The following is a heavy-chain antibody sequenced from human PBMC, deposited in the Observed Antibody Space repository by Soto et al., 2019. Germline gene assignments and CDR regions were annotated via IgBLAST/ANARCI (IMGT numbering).Heavy chain of an antibody. Sequence: QVQLQESGPGLVKPSGTLSVTCAVSGGSISDSLWWNWVRQPPGKGLEWIGEIYQSGSTHYSPSLKRRVTISIDKSNNLLSLRLTSVPAADTAVYYCARPVHDDTGHYFGGLDIWGPGTTVTVSS. J-gene: IGHJ6*02. CDR2: IYQSGST. CDR1: GGSISDSLW. D-gene: IGHD3-22*01. CDR3: ARPVHDDTGHYFGGLDI. V-gene: IGHV4-4*02.